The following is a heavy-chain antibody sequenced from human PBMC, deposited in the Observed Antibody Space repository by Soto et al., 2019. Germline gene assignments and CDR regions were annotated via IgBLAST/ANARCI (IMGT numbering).Heavy chain of an antibody. Sequence: GGSLRLSCAASGFTFSSYSMNWVRQAPGKGLEWVSSISSSSSYIYYADSVKGRFTISRDNAKNSLYLQMNSLRAEDTAVYYCARERHMYSSSWYPLDYRGQGTLVTVSS. J-gene: IGHJ4*02. D-gene: IGHD6-13*01. V-gene: IGHV3-21*01. CDR3: ARERHMYSSSWYPLDY. CDR2: ISSSSSYI. CDR1: GFTFSSYS.